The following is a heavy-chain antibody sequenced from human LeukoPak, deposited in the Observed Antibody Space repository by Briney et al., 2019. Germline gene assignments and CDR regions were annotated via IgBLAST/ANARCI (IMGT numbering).Heavy chain of an antibody. D-gene: IGHD6-13*01. CDR3: ASQAAAGDFDY. Sequence: PSETLSLTCTVSGGSISSSSYYWGWIRQPPGKGLEWIGSIYYSGSTYHNPSLKSRVTISVDTSKNQFSLKLSSVTAADTAVYYCASQAAAGDFDYWGQGTLVTVSS. J-gene: IGHJ4*02. V-gene: IGHV4-39*01. CDR2: IYYSGST. CDR1: GGSISSSSYY.